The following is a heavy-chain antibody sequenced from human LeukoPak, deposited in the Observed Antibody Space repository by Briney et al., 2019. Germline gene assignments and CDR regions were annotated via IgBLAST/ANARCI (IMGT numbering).Heavy chain of an antibody. Sequence: SETLSLTCTVSDYSISSVYGYYWGWIRQPPGKGLEWIGNIYHSGITYYNHSNSSLKSRVTISIDTSKNQFSLRLTSVTAADTAVYFCATLVSTRYYFDYWGQGTLVTVSS. V-gene: IGHV4-38-2*02. CDR1: DYSISSVYGYY. CDR2: IYHSGIT. D-gene: IGHD5/OR15-5a*01. CDR3: ATLVSTRYYFDY. J-gene: IGHJ4*02.